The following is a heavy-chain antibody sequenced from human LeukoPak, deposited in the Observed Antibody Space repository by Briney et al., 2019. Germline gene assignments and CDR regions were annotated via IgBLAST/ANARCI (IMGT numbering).Heavy chain of an antibody. J-gene: IGHJ3*02. CDR2: ISYDESNK. CDR3: ARTNYGDYADAFDI. V-gene: IGHV3-30-3*01. D-gene: IGHD4-17*01. Sequence: GSLRLSCAASGFTFSSYAIHWVRQAPDKGLEWVAVISYDESNKYYADSVKGRFTISRDTSKYTLYLQMNRLRAEDTVVYYCARTNYGDYADAFDIWGQGTMVTVSS. CDR1: GFTFSSYA.